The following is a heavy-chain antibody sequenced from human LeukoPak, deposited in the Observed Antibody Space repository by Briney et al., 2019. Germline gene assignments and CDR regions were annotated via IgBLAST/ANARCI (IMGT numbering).Heavy chain of an antibody. CDR3: ARDTVTLTRRGAFDI. V-gene: IGHV4-30-4*01. CDR2: IYYSGST. D-gene: IGHD4-17*01. J-gene: IGHJ3*02. CDR1: GGSISSGDYY. Sequence: SQTLPLTCTVSGGSISSGDYYWGWIRQPPGKGLEWIGYIYYSGSTYYNPSLKSRVTISVDTSKNQFSLKLSSVTAADTAVYYCARDTVTLTRRGAFDIWGQGTMVTVSS.